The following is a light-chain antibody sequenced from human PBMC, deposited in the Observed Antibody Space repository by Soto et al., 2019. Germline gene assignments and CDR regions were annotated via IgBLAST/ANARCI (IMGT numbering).Light chain of an antibody. Sequence: QSVLTQPASVSGSPGQSITISCTGTSSDIGGYNYVSWYQQHPGKAPKLLIYDVSNRPSGDSNRFSGSKSGNTASLTISGLQAEDEADYYCSSYTSSSTPVLFGGGTKLTVL. CDR3: SSYTSSSTPVL. CDR1: SSDIGGYNY. J-gene: IGLJ2*01. CDR2: DVS. V-gene: IGLV2-14*01.